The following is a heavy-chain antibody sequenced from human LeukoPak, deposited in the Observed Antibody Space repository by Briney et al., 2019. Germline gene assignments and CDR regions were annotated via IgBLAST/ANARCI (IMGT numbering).Heavy chain of an antibody. D-gene: IGHD3-22*01. J-gene: IGHJ4*02. V-gene: IGHV3-73*01. CDR1: GFIFSDFA. CDR3: ARPSSGFHF. CDR2: IRTKVDSYAT. Sequence: GGSLRLSCAASGFIFSDFAMHWVRQASGKGLEWVGRIRTKVDSYATTYAASVKGRFTVSRDDSKNTAYLEMNSLKSEDTAVYYCARPSSGFHFWGQGTLATVSS.